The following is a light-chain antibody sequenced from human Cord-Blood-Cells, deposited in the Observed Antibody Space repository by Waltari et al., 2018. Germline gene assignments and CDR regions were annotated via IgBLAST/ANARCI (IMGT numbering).Light chain of an antibody. CDR2: DVS. CDR3: CSYAGSYTGV. Sequence: QSALTQHPPVSGSPGQSVTIPCTGTSSDVGCYNYVSWYQQPPDKAPKLMIYDVSKRPSGVPDRFSGSKSGNTASLTISGLQAEDEADYYCCSYAGSYTGVFGGGTKLTVL. CDR1: SSDVGCYNY. V-gene: IGLV2-11*01. J-gene: IGLJ3*02.